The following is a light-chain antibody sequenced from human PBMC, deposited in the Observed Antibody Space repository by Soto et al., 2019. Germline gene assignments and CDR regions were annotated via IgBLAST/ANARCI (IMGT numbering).Light chain of an antibody. Sequence: EIVLTQSPGTLSLSPGERATLSCRASQSVSSSFLAWYQQTPGQAPRLLIYGASSRATVIPDRFSGSGSRTDFTLTISRLEPEDFAVYYCQQYDSAPLTFGGGTKVEIK. J-gene: IGKJ4*01. CDR1: QSVSSSF. V-gene: IGKV3-20*01. CDR3: QQYDSAPLT. CDR2: GAS.